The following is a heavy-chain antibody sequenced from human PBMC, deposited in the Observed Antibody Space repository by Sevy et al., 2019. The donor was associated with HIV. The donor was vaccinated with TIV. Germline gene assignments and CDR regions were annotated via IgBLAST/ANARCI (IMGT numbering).Heavy chain of an antibody. J-gene: IGHJ6*02. CDR3: ARVGSSSSEFGFFYYGMDV. CDR1: GYTFTGYY. V-gene: IGHV1-2*02. CDR2: INPNSGGT. Sequence: ASLKVSCKASGYTFTGYYMHWVRQAPGQGLEWMGWINPNSGGTNYAQKFQGRVTMTRDTSISTAYMELSRLRSDDTAVYYCARVGSSSSEFGFFYYGMDVWGQGTTVTVSS. D-gene: IGHD6-6*01.